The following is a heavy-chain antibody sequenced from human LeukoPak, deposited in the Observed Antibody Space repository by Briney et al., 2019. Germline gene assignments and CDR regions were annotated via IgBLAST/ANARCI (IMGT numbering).Heavy chain of an antibody. V-gene: IGHV3-30*04. CDR3: ARDGLSGSPDGFDI. CDR1: GFSFGSYT. J-gene: IGHJ3*02. Sequence: GGSLRLSCAASGFSFGSYTMHWVRQAPGKGLEWVALVTYDGVNKYYADSVKSRFTASKDNSKNMLFLQMNSLRAEDTAVYYCARDGLSGSPDGFDIWGQGTMVTVSS. D-gene: IGHD1-26*01. CDR2: VTYDGVNK.